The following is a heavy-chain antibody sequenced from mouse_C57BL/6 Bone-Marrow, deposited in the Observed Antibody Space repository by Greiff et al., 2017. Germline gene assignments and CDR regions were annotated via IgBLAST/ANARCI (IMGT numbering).Heavy chain of an antibody. CDR2: IWSGGST. CDR1: GFSFTSYS. CDR3: ARDSRGASYYDSGYSFAY. V-gene: IGHV2-2*01. J-gene: IGHJ3*01. Sequence: QVHVKQSGPGLVQPSPSLSITCTVSGFSFTSYSVHWVRQSPGKGLEWLGVIWSGGSTAYNAAFISRLSISKDNSKSQVSFKMNSQQADDTATYYGARDSRGASYYDSGYSFAYWGQGTPVTVSA. D-gene: IGHD1-1*01.